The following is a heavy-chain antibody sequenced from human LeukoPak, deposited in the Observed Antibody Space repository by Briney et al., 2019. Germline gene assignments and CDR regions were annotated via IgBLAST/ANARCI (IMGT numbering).Heavy chain of an antibody. Sequence: GGSLRLSCAASGFTFSNAWMSWVHQAPGKGLEWVGRIKSKTDGGTTDYAAPVKGRFTISRDDSKNTLYLQMNSLKTEDTAVYYCTTLGYCSSTSCYNWGQGTLVTVSS. CDR2: IKSKTDGGTT. CDR3: TTLGYCSSTSCYN. V-gene: IGHV3-15*01. D-gene: IGHD2-2*02. CDR1: GFTFSNAW. J-gene: IGHJ4*02.